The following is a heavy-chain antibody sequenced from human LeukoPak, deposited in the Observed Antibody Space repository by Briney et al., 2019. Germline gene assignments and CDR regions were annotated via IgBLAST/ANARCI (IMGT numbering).Heavy chain of an antibody. CDR3: AKVALNHYVWGSDRSPLGY. J-gene: IGHJ4*02. CDR2: ISWNSGSI. CDR1: GFTFDDYA. D-gene: IGHD3-16*02. Sequence: QPGRSLRLSCAASGFTFDDYAMHWVRQAPGKGLEWVSGISWNSGSIGYADSVKGRFTISRDNSKNTLFLQVNSLRAEDTAIYYCAKVALNHYVWGSDRSPLGYWGQGTLVTVSS. V-gene: IGHV3-9*01.